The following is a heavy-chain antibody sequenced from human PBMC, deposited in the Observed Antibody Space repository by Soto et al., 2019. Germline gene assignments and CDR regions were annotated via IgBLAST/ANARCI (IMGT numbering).Heavy chain of an antibody. CDR1: VYPFFNPG. V-gene: IGHV1-18*04. D-gene: IGHD3-10*01. CDR3: TSDRVEGFRDY. Sequence: SSKDSVYPFFNPGRLSASQAPGQGLEWMGWISAYNGNTNYAQKLQGRVTMTTDTSTSTAYMELRSLRSDDTALYWGTSDRVEGFRDYWGQRTLGSVCS. J-gene: IGHJ4*02. CDR2: ISAYNGNT.